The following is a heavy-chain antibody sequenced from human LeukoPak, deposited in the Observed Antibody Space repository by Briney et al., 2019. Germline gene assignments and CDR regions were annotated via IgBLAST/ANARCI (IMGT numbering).Heavy chain of an antibody. CDR3: ASRRGYCSGGSCYSEMYY. CDR1: GGTFSSYA. Sequence: SVKVSCKASGGTFSSYAISWVRQAPGQGLEWMGGIIPIFGTANYAQKFQGRVTITADESTSTAYMELSSLRSEDTAVYYCASRRGYCSGGSCYSEMYYWGQGTLVTVPS. CDR2: IIPIFGTA. J-gene: IGHJ4*02. D-gene: IGHD2-15*01. V-gene: IGHV1-69*13.